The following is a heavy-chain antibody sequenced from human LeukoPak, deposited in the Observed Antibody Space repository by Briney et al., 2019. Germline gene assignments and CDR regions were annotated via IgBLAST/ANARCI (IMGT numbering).Heavy chain of an antibody. J-gene: IGHJ5*02. Sequence: SETLSLTCTVSGGSISSGSYYWSWIRQPAGKGLEWIGRIYTSGSTNYNPSLKSRVTISVDTSKNQFSLKLSSVTAADTAVYYCARDENPCSSTSCYTATMGDNWFDPWGQGTLVTVSS. CDR1: GGSISSGSYY. V-gene: IGHV4-61*02. CDR2: IYTSGST. D-gene: IGHD2-2*01. CDR3: ARDENPCSSTSCYTATMGDNWFDP.